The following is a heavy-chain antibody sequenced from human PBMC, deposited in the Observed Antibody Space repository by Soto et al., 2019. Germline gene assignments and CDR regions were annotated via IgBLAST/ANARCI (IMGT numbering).Heavy chain of an antibody. V-gene: IGHV3-23*04. CDR2: FSGTGGKT. CDR3: ARGGGMDV. CDR1: GFTFTSYG. J-gene: IGHJ6*02. Sequence: EVQLVESGGGLLQPGGSLRLACEASGFTFTSYGMSWVRQAPGKGLEWVSSFSGTGGKTYYEDSVKGQFTISRDNFKNKLNLQMTSQRPVYYAVYYCARGGGMDVWGQGTTVTVSS.